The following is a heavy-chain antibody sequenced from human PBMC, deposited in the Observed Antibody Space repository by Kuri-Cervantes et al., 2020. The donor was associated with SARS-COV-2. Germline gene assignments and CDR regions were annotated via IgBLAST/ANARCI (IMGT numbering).Heavy chain of an antibody. V-gene: IGHV4-34*01. Sequence: SETLSLTCAVYGGSFSGYYWSWIRQPPGKGLGWIGEINHSGSTNYNPSLKSRVTISVDTSKNRFSLKLSSVTAADTAVYYCARISAVPAAKRTYYFDYWGQGTLVTVSS. J-gene: IGHJ4*02. D-gene: IGHD2-2*01. CDR1: GGSFSGYY. CDR3: ARISAVPAAKRTYYFDY. CDR2: INHSGST.